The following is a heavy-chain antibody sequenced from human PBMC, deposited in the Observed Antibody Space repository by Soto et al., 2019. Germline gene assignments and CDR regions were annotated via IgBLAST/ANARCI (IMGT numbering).Heavy chain of an antibody. CDR3: ARQLGIAAAGPVNDDY. Sequence: SETLSLTCTVSGGSISSSSYYWGWIRQPPGKGLEWIGSIYYSGSTYYNPSLKSRVTISVDTSKNQFSLKLSSVTAADTAVYYCARQLGIAAAGPVNDDYWGQGTLVTVSS. V-gene: IGHV4-39*01. J-gene: IGHJ4*02. D-gene: IGHD6-13*01. CDR2: IYYSGST. CDR1: GGSISSSSYY.